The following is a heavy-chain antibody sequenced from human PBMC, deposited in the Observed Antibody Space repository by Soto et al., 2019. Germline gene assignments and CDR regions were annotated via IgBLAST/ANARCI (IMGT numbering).Heavy chain of an antibody. Sequence: QVQLVQSGAEVKKPGSSVKVACKASGDTFSSHSFTWVRQAPGQGLEWMGRIIPFVGTESHGKKFKGRVTISADTYTGTVYIELSSLIADDTAIYYCATAASIFGAASDYWGRGTLVTVSS. V-gene: IGHV1-69*08. CDR1: GDTFSSHS. J-gene: IGHJ4*02. CDR3: ATAASIFGAASDY. CDR2: IIPFVGTE. D-gene: IGHD3-3*01.